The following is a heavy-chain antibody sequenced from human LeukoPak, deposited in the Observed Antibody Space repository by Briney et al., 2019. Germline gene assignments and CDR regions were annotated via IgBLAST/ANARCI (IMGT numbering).Heavy chain of an antibody. CDR1: GGSISSYY. Sequence: SETLSLTCTVSGGSISSYYWSWIRQPPGKALEWIGYIYTSGSTNYNPSLKSRVTISVDTSKNQFSLKLSSVTAADTAVYYCARRREKGYYYYMDVWGKGTTVTVSS. J-gene: IGHJ6*03. D-gene: IGHD5-24*01. CDR2: IYTSGST. CDR3: ARRREKGYYYYMDV. V-gene: IGHV4-4*09.